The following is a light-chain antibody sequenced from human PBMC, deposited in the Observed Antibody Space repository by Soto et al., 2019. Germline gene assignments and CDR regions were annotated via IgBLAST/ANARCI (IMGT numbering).Light chain of an antibody. V-gene: IGKV3-15*01. J-gene: IGKJ1*01. CDR3: QQYNNWPN. Sequence: EIVMTQSPDTLSVSPGERATLSCRASQSVSSNLAWYQQKPGQAPRLLIYGASTRATGIPARFSGSGSGTEFTLTISSLQSEDFAVYYCQQYNNWPNFGQGTKVEIK. CDR1: QSVSSN. CDR2: GAS.